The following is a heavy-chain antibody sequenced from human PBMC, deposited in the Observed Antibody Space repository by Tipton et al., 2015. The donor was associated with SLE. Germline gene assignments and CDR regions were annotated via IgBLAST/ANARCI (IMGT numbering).Heavy chain of an antibody. CDR2: ISSSSSYI. CDR1: GFTFSSYS. CDR3: ARETFCSSTTCYSSWNYFSDAFDI. Sequence: GSLRLSCAASGFTFSSYSMNWVRQAPGKGLEWVSSISSSSSYIYYADSVKGRFTISRDNAKNSLYLQMNSLRAEDTAVYYCARETFCSSTTCYSSWNYFSDAFDIWGQGTMVTVSS. V-gene: IGHV3-21*01. D-gene: IGHD2-2*01. J-gene: IGHJ3*02.